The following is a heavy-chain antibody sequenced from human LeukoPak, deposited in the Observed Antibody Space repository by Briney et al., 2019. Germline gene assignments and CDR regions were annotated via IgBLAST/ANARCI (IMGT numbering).Heavy chain of an antibody. V-gene: IGHV1-18*01. Sequence: VASVKVSCKASGYTFTSYGISWVQQAPGQGLEWMGWISAYNGNTNYAQKLQGRVTMTTDTSTSTAYMELRSLRSDDTAVYYCARDEDWPDYRYYFDYWGQGTLVTVSS. J-gene: IGHJ4*02. CDR3: ARDEDWPDYRYYFDY. CDR1: GYTFTSYG. CDR2: ISAYNGNT. D-gene: IGHD3-16*02.